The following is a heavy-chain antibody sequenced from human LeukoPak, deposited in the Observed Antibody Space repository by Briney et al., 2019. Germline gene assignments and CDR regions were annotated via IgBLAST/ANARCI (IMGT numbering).Heavy chain of an antibody. CDR2: ISATGSRT. J-gene: IGHJ4*02. Sequence: GGSLRLSCAASGFSFSSYSMIWVRQAPGKAPEWVPEISATGSRTYYTDSVKGRFTVARDNSRNTVYLEMNSPRADDTAIYYCARGTSGAFDHWGQGTLVTVSS. CDR3: ARGTSGAFDH. D-gene: IGHD2-2*01. V-gene: IGHV3-23*01. CDR1: GFSFSSYS.